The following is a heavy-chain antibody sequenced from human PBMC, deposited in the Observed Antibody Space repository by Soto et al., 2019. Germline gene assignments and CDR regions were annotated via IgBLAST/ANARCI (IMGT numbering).Heavy chain of an antibody. Sequence: QVQLQQSGPGLVKPSQTLSLTCAISGESVSTNSATWDWIRQSPSRGLEWLGRTYYRSKWYHESAVSVKGRITITADTSNHQLSLQLNSVTPDDTAVYYCARLIGDSWLDSWGQGTLVTVSS. D-gene: IGHD2-8*01. V-gene: IGHV6-1*01. CDR2: TYYRSKWYH. CDR1: GESVSTNSAT. J-gene: IGHJ5*01. CDR3: ARLIGDSWLDS.